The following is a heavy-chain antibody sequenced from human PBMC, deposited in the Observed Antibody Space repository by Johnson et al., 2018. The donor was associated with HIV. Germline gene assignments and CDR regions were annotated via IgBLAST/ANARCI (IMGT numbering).Heavy chain of an antibody. CDR2: IRYDGSNK. J-gene: IGHJ3*02. Sequence: QVQLVESGGGVVRPGGSLRLSCVASGFTFSSYGMHWVRQAPGKGLEWVAFIRYDGSNKYYADSVKGRFTISRDNSKNTLYLQMNSLRAEDTAVYYCAKAEMTTGSRGAFVIWGQGTMVTVSS. D-gene: IGHD4-17*01. CDR3: AKAEMTTGSRGAFVI. V-gene: IGHV3-30*02. CDR1: GFTFSSYG.